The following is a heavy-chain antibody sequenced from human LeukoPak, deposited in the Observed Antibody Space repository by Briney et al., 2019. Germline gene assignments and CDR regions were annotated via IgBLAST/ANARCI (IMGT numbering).Heavy chain of an antibody. J-gene: IGHJ4*02. CDR3: ARRGGAVAYDY. V-gene: IGHV3-64*01. D-gene: IGHD6-19*01. CDR2: IGPTGGGA. Sequence: GGSLRLSCVASGFAFSSYNMHWVRQAPGKGLEYVSSIGPTGGGAVYANSVKGRFSISRDNSENTVYLQMGSLRLEDTGIYYCARRGGAVAYDYWGQGTLVTVSS. CDR1: GFAFSSYN.